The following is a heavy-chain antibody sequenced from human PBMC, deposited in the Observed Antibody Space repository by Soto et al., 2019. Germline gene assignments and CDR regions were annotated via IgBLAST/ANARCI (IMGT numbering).Heavy chain of an antibody. CDR3: ARTFNSYDAADY. CDR2: MNGDGTST. J-gene: IGHJ4*02. D-gene: IGHD5-18*01. Sequence: EVQLEESGGGSVQPGGSLRLSCTASGFTFGSYWMHWARQGPGKGLVWVSRMNGDGTSTSYEDSVKGRFTISRDNGKNTLYLQMNSLGAEDTAGYYCARTFNSYDAADYWGQGTLVTVSS. CDR1: GFTFGSYW. V-gene: IGHV3-74*01.